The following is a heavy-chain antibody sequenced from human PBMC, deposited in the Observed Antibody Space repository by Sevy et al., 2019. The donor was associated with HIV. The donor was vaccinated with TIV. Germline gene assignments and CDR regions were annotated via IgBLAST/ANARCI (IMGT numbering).Heavy chain of an antibody. J-gene: IGHJ6*02. D-gene: IGHD2-15*01. Sequence: GGSLRLSCAASGFTFSSYGMHWVCQAPGKGLEWVAVIWYDGINKYYGDSVKGRFTISRDNSKNTVYLQMTNLRAEDTAVYYCARAGDIVEVAAHYGMDVWGQGTTVTVSS. V-gene: IGHV3-33*01. CDR3: ARAGDIVEVAAHYGMDV. CDR1: GFTFSSYG. CDR2: IWYDGINK.